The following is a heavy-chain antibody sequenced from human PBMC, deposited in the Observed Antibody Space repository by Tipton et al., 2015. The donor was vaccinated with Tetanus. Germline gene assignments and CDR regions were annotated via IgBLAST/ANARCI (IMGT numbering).Heavy chain of an antibody. CDR2: VSYSGST. Sequence: TLSLTCTVSGDSITSFYWSWIRQPPGKGLEWIGYVSYSGSTNSSYSLKSRITISQDTSKNQFSLRLTSVTAADTAVYYCARANYDFPKKGPFDSWGQGSLVIVSS. CDR3: ARANYDFPKKGPFDS. CDR1: GDSITSFY. J-gene: IGHJ4*02. D-gene: IGHD3-3*01. V-gene: IGHV4-59*01.